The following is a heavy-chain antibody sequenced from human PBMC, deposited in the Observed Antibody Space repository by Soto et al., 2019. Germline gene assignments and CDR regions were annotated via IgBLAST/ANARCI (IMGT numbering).Heavy chain of an antibody. CDR2: IIPIFGTA. D-gene: IGHD6-13*01. V-gene: IGHV1-69*13. J-gene: IGHJ4*01. CDR1: GGTFSSYA. Sequence: VASVKVSCKASGGTFSSYAISWVRQAPGQGLEWMGGIIPIFGTANYAQKFQGRVTITAXXXXSXXXMXLXXLRSEDTAVYYCAREGYSSSWEYYFDYWG. CDR3: AREGYSSSWEYYFDY.